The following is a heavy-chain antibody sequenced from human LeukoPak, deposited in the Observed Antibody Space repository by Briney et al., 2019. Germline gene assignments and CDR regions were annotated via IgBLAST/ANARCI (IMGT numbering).Heavy chain of an antibody. J-gene: IGHJ4*02. CDR1: GFTFSSYT. V-gene: IGHV3-21*01. Sequence: SGGSLRLSCAASGFTFSSYTMTWVRQAPGKGLEWVSSISSSSSYIYYADSVKGRFTISRDNAKNSLYLQMNSLRAEDTAVYYCAREGVGIKDLDYWGQGTLVTVSS. CDR2: ISSSSSYI. CDR3: AREGVGIKDLDY. D-gene: IGHD1-26*01.